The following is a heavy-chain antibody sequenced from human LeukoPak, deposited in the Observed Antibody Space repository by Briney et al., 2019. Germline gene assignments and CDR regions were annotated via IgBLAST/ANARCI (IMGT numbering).Heavy chain of an antibody. J-gene: IGHJ5*02. D-gene: IGHD6-13*01. CDR2: IYPGDSDT. CDR3: ARHREGYSSNWSWFAP. V-gene: IGHV5-51*01. CDR1: GYSFNNYW. Sequence: GESLKISCKGSGYSFNNYWIAWVRQVPGKGLEWMGIIYPGDSDTRYSPSFQGQVTISAAKSINTAYVQWSSLKASDTAMSYCARHREGYSSNWSWFAPWGQGTLVTVSS.